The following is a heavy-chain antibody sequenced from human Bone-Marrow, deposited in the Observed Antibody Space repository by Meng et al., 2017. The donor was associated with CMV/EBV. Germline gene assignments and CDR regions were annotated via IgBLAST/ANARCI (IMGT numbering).Heavy chain of an antibody. CDR1: GGSFSSYW. CDR3: TREYLGYDAFDI. V-gene: IGHV3-7*03. J-gene: IGHJ3*02. D-gene: IGHD3-9*01. CDR2: IKQDGSEK. Sequence: ETLSLTCAVYGGSFSSYWMTWVRQAPGKGLEWVANIKQDGSEKYYVDSVKGRFTTSRDNSKNSLYLQMNSLRTEDTALYYCTREYLGYDAFDIWGQGTMVTVSS.